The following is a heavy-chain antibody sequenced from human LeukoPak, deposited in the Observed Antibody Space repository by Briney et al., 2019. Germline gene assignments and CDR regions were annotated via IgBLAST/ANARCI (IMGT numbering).Heavy chain of an antibody. CDR1: GGSFSGCY. CDR2: INHSGST. Sequence: PSETLSLTCAVYGGSFSGCYWSWIRQPPGKGLEWIGEINHSGSTNYNPSLKSRVTISVDTSKNQFSLKLSSVTAADTAVYYCATGRGSGSYYRGYGMDVWGKGTTVTVSS. V-gene: IGHV4-34*01. CDR3: ATGRGSGSYYRGYGMDV. D-gene: IGHD3-10*01. J-gene: IGHJ6*04.